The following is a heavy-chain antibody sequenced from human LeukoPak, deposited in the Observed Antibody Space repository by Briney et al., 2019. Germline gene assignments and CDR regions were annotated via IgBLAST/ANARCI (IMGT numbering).Heavy chain of an antibody. Sequence: SETLSLTCAVSGGSISSSNWWTWVRQPPGKGLEWIGEIYHSGSTNYNPSLKSRVTISVDKSENQFSLKLSSVTAADTAVYYCARGTAAAGTGDYWGQGTLVTVSS. CDR3: ARGTAAAGTGDY. CDR2: IYHSGST. J-gene: IGHJ4*02. D-gene: IGHD6-13*01. V-gene: IGHV4-4*02. CDR1: GGSISSSNW.